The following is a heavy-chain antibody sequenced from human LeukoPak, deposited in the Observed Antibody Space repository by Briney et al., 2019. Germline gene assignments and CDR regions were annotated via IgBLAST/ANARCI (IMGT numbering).Heavy chain of an antibody. V-gene: IGHV3-30*02. J-gene: IGHJ3*01. Sequence: PGGSLRLSCAASGFTFSSYGMHWVRQAPGKGLEWVAFIRYDGSNKYYADSVKGRFTISRDNSKNTLYLQMNSLRAEDTAVYYCAKARGGSGSCFDAFDVWGQGTMVTVSS. CDR2: IRYDGSNK. CDR1: GFTFSSYG. CDR3: AKARGGSGSCFDAFDV. D-gene: IGHD3-10*01.